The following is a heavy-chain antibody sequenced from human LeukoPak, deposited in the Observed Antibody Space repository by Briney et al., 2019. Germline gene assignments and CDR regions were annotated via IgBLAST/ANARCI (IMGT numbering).Heavy chain of an antibody. CDR3: ARFEGPYYYGSGSPPYYFDY. D-gene: IGHD3-10*01. Sequence: GGSLRLSCAASGFTFSNYNMNWVRQAPGKGLEWVSYISSSGSTIYYADSVKGRFTISRDNAKNSLYLQMNSLRAEDTAVYYCARFEGPYYYGSGSPPYYFDYWGQGTLVTVPS. J-gene: IGHJ4*02. CDR2: ISSSGSTI. CDR1: GFTFSNYN. V-gene: IGHV3-48*04.